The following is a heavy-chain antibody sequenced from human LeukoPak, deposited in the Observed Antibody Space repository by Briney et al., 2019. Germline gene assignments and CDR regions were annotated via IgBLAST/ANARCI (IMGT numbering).Heavy chain of an antibody. D-gene: IGHD4-11*01. Sequence: SETLSLTCTVSGGSISSYYWSWIRQPPGKGLECLGEINHSGSTNYNPSLKSRVTISVDTSKNQFSLKLSSVTAADTAVYYCARGKRSMTRDAFDIWGQGTMVTVSS. CDR3: ARGKRSMTRDAFDI. CDR2: INHSGST. CDR1: GGSISSYY. V-gene: IGHV4-34*01. J-gene: IGHJ3*02.